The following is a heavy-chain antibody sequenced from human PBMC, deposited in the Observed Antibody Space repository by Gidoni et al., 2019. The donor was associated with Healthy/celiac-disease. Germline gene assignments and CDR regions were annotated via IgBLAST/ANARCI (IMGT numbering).Heavy chain of an antibody. Sequence: EVQLLESGGGLVQPGGSLRLSCAASGFTFSSYAMSWVRQAPGKGLEWVSAISGSGGSTYYADSVKGRFTISRDNSKNTLYLQMNSLRAEDTAVYYCARRIAARPPYYDYGMDVWGQGTTVTVSS. V-gene: IGHV3-23*01. CDR2: ISGSGGST. CDR1: GFTFSSYA. J-gene: IGHJ6*02. D-gene: IGHD6-6*01. CDR3: ARRIAARPPYYDYGMDV.